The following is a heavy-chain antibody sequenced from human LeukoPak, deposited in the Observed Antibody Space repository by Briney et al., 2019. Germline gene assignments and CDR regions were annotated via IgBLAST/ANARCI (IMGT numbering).Heavy chain of an antibody. CDR1: GFTFSSYW. D-gene: IGHD1-26*01. V-gene: IGHV3-7*01. Sequence: GGSLRLSCAASGFTFSSYWMSWVRQAPGKGLEWVANIKQDGSEKYYVDSVKGRFTISRDNAKNSLYLQMNSLRAEDTAVYYCARVGTLRWELRRADAFDIWGQGTMVTVSS. CDR3: ARVGTLRWELRRADAFDI. J-gene: IGHJ3*02. CDR2: IKQDGSEK.